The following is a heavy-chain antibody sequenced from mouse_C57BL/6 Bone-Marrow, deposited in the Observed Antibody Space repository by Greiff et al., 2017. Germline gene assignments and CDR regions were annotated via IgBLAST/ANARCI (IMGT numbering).Heavy chain of an antibody. D-gene: IGHD1-1*01. CDR1: GYTLTSYG. CDR2: IYPRSGNT. CDR3: ARGYYFYAMDY. V-gene: IGHV1-81*01. J-gene: IGHJ4*01. Sequence: QVQLKESGAELARPGASVKLSCKASGYTLTSYGISWVKQRTGQGLEWIGEIYPRSGNTYYNEKFKGKATLTADKSSSTAYMELRSLTSEDSAVYFCARGYYFYAMDYWGQGTSVTVSS.